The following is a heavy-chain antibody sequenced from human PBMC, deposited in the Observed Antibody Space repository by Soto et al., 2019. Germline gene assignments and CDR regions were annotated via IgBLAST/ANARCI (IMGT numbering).Heavy chain of an antibody. D-gene: IGHD3-10*01. J-gene: IGHJ2*01. CDR3: ARQGGDFGRLFPTDSAFLLNRSSDL. V-gene: IGHV3-33*01. Sequence: GKGLEGVAVIWSDGSNKYYAASVKGRFTISRDNSKNTMYLQMNSLRAEDTAVYYCARQGGDFGRLFPTDSAFLLNRSSDL. CDR2: IWSDGSNK.